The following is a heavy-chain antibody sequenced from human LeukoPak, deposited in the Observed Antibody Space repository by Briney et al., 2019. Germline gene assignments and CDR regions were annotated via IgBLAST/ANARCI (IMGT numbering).Heavy chain of an antibody. CDR2: ISNDANNK. V-gene: IGHV3-30*04. D-gene: IGHD6-13*01. Sequence: GGSLRLSCAASGFTFSGYALHWVRQAPGKGLEWVAVISNDANNKHYADSVKGRSTISRDNSKNTLYLQMNSLRPEDTAVYYCARGAGASGGRDYYSDYWGQGMLVAVSS. CDR1: GFTFSGYA. J-gene: IGHJ4*02. CDR3: ARGAGASGGRDYYSDY.